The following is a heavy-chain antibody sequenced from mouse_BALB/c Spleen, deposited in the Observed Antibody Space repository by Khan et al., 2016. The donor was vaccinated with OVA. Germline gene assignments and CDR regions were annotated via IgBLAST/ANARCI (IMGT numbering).Heavy chain of an antibody. J-gene: IGHJ3*01. CDR2: ISSGGDYT. CDR3: ADHLTGSFAY. CDR1: GFTFSSYS. V-gene: IGHV5-6*01. D-gene: IGHD4-1*01. Sequence: EVQLKESGGDLVKPGGSLNLSCAVSGFTFSSYSMSWVRQTPDKRLEWVASISSGGDYTYYPDSVKGRFTISRDNAKNNLYLQMSDLKSEDTAMYYCADHLTGSFAYWGQGTLVTVSA.